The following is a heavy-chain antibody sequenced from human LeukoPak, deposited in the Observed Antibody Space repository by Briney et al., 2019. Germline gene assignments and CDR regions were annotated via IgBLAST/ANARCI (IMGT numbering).Heavy chain of an antibody. CDR3: ARDFTMVRGVILNWFDP. CDR1: GFTFSSYS. CDR2: ISSSSSYI. V-gene: IGHV3-21*01. J-gene: IGHJ5*02. Sequence: PGGSLRLSCAASGFTFSSYSMYWVRQAPGKGLEWVSSISSSSSYIYYADSVKGRFTISRDNAKNSLYLQMNSLRAEDTAVYYCARDFTMVRGVILNWFDPWGQGTLVTVSS. D-gene: IGHD3-10*01.